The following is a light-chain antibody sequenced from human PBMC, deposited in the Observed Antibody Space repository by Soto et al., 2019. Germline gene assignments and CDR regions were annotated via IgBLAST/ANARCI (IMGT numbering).Light chain of an antibody. Sequence: QSVLTQPPSASGSLGQSVTISCTGTSSDVGGYNYVSWYQQHPGKAPKLMISEVSKRPSGVPDRFSGSKSGNTASLTVSGLQAEDGADYYCSSYVGSKVFGGGTKVTVL. CDR3: SSYVGSKV. V-gene: IGLV2-8*01. J-gene: IGLJ3*02. CDR2: EVS. CDR1: SSDVGGYNY.